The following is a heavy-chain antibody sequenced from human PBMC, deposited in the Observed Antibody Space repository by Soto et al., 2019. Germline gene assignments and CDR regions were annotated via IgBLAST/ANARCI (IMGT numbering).Heavy chain of an antibody. CDR2: SAGSGASR. CDR1: GFNFGTYA. J-gene: IGHJ6*03. CDR3: VKFRGQAYSYYHMDV. Sequence: EVQLLESGGGLVQPGGSLRLACAASGFNFGTYAMGWVRQAPGRGLEWVSSAGSGASRYYAASVRGRFTVSRYTSKSTLHLEMSSLRAEDTALYYCVKFRGQAYSYYHMDVWGKGTTVTVSS. V-gene: IGHV3-23*01.